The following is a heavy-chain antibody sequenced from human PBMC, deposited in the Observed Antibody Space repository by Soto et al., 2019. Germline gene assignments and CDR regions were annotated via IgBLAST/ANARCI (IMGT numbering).Heavy chain of an antibody. J-gene: IGHJ4*02. CDR3: ARLLVVAATYFAY. Sequence: QLQLQESGPGLVKPSETLSLTCTVSGGSISSSSYYWGWIRQPPGKGLEWIGSIYYSGSTYYNPSLKSRVTVSVDTSKNQFSLKLSSVTAADTAVYYCARLLVVAATYFAYWGQGTLVTVSS. D-gene: IGHD2-15*01. V-gene: IGHV4-39*01. CDR2: IYYSGST. CDR1: GGSISSSSYY.